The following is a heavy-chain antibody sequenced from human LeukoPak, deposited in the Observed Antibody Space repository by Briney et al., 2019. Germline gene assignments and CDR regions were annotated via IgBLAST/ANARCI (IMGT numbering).Heavy chain of an antibody. D-gene: IGHD1-26*01. CDR1: GYSISSGYY. J-gene: IGHJ4*02. V-gene: IGHV4-38-2*02. CDR3: ARDPKVGATTGY. CDR2: IYRSGST. Sequence: SETLSLTCAVSGYSISSGYYWGWIRQPPGKGLEWIGSIYRSGSTYYNPSLKSRVTISVDTSKNQFSLKLSSVTAADTAVYYCARDPKVGATTGYWGQGTLDTVSS.